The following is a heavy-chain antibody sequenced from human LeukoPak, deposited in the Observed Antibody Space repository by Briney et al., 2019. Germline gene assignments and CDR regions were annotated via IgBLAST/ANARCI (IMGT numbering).Heavy chain of an antibody. J-gene: IGHJ5*02. CDR3: ARARRITMVRWFDR. D-gene: IGHD3-10*01. V-gene: IGHV4-34*01. CDR2: INHSGST. CDR1: GGSFSGYY. Sequence: SETLSLTCAVYGGSFSGYYWSWIRQPPGKGLEWIGEINHSGSTNYNPSLKSRVTISVDTSKNQFSLKLSSVTAADTAVYYCARARRITMVRWFDRWGQGTLVTVSS.